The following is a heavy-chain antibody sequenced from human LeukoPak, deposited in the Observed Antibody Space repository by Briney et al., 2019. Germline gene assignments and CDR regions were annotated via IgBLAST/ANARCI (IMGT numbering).Heavy chain of an antibody. CDR2: IYYSGST. D-gene: IGHD3-22*01. CDR1: GGSVSSGSYY. J-gene: IGHJ4*02. V-gene: IGHV4-61*01. CDR3: ARARVAVSYYYDSSGPWPHFDY. Sequence: PSETLSLTCTVSGGSVSSGSYYWSWIRQPPGKGLEWIGYIYYSGSTNYNPSLKSRVTISVDTSKNQFSLKLSSVTAADTAVYYCARARVAVSYYYDSSGPWPHFDYWGQGTLVTVSS.